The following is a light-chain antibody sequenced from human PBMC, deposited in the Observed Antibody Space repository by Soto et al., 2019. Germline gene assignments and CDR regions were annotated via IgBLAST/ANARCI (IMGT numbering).Light chain of an antibody. Sequence: DIVLTQSPGTLSLSPGERVILSCRARQTINNYSIAWYQQKPGQAPRLLIYGASTRATGIPDRFSGSGSGTDFTLTISRLEPEDFAVYYFQQYGSSPTFGPWTKVEIK. J-gene: IGKJ3*01. CDR1: QTINNYS. V-gene: IGKV3-20*01. CDR3: QQYGSSPT. CDR2: GAS.